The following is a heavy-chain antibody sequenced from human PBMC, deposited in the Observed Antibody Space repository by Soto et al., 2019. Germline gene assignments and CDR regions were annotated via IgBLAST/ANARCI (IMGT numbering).Heavy chain of an antibody. Sequence: GGSLRLSCAASGFPFNTYWMSWVRQAPGKGLEWVANINQGGIEKYYVDSVKGRFTISRDDGKNTLYLQMNSLRAEDSAVYYCARDPGVRAYYFDSWGQGTLVTVSS. V-gene: IGHV3-7*01. CDR2: INQGGIEK. J-gene: IGHJ4*02. CDR1: GFPFNTYW. CDR3: ARDPGVRAYYFDS. D-gene: IGHD2-8*01.